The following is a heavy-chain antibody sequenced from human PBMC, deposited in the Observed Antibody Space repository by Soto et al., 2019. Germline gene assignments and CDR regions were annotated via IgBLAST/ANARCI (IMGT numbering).Heavy chain of an antibody. CDR2: MNPNSGNT. J-gene: IGHJ5*02. CDR3: ARGPSYFRWFDP. Sequence: ASVKVSCKASGYTFTSYDINWVRQATGQGLEWMGWMNPNSGNTGYAQKFQGRVTMTRNTSISTAYMELSSLRSEDTAVYYCARGPSYFRWFDPWGQGTLVTVSS. V-gene: IGHV1-8*01. D-gene: IGHD2-21*01. CDR1: GYTFTSYD.